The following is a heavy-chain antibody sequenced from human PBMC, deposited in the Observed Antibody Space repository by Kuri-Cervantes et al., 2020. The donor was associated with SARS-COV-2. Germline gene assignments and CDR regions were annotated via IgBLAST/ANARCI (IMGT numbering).Heavy chain of an antibody. CDR2: IWYDGSNK. J-gene: IGHJ5*02. D-gene: IGHD3-10*01. Sequence: GESLKISCAASGFTFSSYGMHWVRQAPGKGLEWVAVIWYDGSNKYYADSVKGRFTISRDNSKNTLYLQMNSLRAEDTAVYYCARDLNSGAPWFDPWGQGTRVTCYS. CDR1: GFTFSSYG. CDR3: ARDLNSGAPWFDP. V-gene: IGHV3-33*08.